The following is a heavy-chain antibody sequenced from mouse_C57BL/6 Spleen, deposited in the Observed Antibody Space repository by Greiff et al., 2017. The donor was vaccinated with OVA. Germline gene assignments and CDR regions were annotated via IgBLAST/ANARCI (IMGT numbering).Heavy chain of an antibody. CDR1: GFTFSDFY. J-gene: IGHJ1*03. D-gene: IGHD1-1*01. CDR2: SRNKANDYTT. V-gene: IGHV7-1*01. CDR3: ARDARTYYYGSSHWYFDV. Sequence: EVQVVESGGGLVQSGRSLRLSCATSGFTFSDFYMEWVRQAPGKGLEWIAASRNKANDYTTEYSASVKGRFIVSRDTSQSILYLQMNALRAEDTAIYYCARDARTYYYGSSHWYFDVWGTGTTVTVSS.